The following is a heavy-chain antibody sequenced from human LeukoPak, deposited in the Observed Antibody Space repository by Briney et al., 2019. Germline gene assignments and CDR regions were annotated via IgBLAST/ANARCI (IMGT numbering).Heavy chain of an antibody. CDR3: ARVSGTYYPVDY. J-gene: IGHJ4*02. D-gene: IGHD1-26*01. V-gene: IGHV3-7*01. CDR2: INQDGSEG. CDR1: GFGFRYHW. Sequence: GGSLRLSCAATGFGFRYHWMSWVRHVAGKGLEWVANINQDGSEGDYVDSVKGRFTISRDNAKSSLFLQMNSLRAEDTAVYYCARVSGTYYPVDYWGRGTVVTVSS.